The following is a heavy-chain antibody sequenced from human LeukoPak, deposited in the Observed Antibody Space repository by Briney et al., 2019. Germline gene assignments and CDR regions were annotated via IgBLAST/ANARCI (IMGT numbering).Heavy chain of an antibody. J-gene: IGHJ2*01. CDR3: AKNVVEMATINLPWWYFDL. Sequence: GGSLRLSCAASGFTFSDYYMSWIRQAPGKGLEWVSYISCSSSYTNYADSVKGRFTISRDNAKNSLYLQMNSLRAEDTAVYYCAKNVVEMATINLPWWYFDLWGRGTLVTVSS. D-gene: IGHD5-24*01. CDR1: GFTFSDYY. CDR2: ISCSSSYT. V-gene: IGHV3-11*03.